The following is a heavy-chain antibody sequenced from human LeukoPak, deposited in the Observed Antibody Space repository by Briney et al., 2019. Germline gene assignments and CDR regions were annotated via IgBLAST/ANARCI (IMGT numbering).Heavy chain of an antibody. V-gene: IGHV3-33*01. J-gene: IGHJ4*02. CDR1: GFTFRSYG. D-gene: IGHD3-22*01. CDR2: IWYDGGKT. Sequence: PGGSLRLSCAASGFTFRSYGMHWVRQAPGKGLEWVAVIWYDGGKTYYADSVKGRFTISRDNSKNTLSLQMNSLRAEDAAVYYCARGSGAYYYVVDYWGQGTLVTVSS. CDR3: ARGSGAYYYVVDY.